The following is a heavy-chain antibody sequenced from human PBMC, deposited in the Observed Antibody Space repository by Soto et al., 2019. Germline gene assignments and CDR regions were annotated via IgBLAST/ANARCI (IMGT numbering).Heavy chain of an antibody. Sequence: SGFPVSTAWMTWVRQSPGKGLEWVGRIKSNSDGGTTCYAARVEGRFTISREDSTNTVYLQMNRLKTEDTAVYYCTTTGTIDYWGQRTLVTVSS. J-gene: IGHJ4*02. CDR2: IKSNSDGGTT. CDR1: GFPVSTAW. CDR3: TTTGTIDY. D-gene: IGHD1-1*01. V-gene: IGHV3-15*01.